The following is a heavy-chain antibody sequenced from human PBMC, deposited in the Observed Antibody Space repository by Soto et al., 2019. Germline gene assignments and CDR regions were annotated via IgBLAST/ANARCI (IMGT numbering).Heavy chain of an antibody. Sequence: QVQLGQSGAEVKKPGASVKVSCKASGYTFTSYDINWVRQATGQGLEWMGWMNPNSGNTGYAQKFQGRVTITADESTSTAYMELSSLRSEDTAVYYCARESRMDDSSGGFDYWGQGTLVTVSS. CDR2: MNPNSGNT. J-gene: IGHJ4*02. V-gene: IGHV1-8*01. CDR3: ARESRMDDSSGGFDY. CDR1: GYTFTSYD. D-gene: IGHD3-22*01.